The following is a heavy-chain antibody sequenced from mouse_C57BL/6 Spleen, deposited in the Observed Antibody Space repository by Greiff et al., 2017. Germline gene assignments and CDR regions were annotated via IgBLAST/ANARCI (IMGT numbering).Heavy chain of an antibody. V-gene: IGHV5-6*01. CDR3: ASLAGTGYFDV. J-gene: IGHJ1*03. Sequence: EVNVVESGGDLVKPGGSLKLSCAASGFTFSSYGMSWVRQTPDKRLEWVATISSGGSYTDYPDSVKGRFTISRDNAKNTLYLHMSSLKSEDTAMYYCASLAGTGYFDVWGTGTTVTVSS. CDR2: ISSGGSYT. CDR1: GFTFSSYG. D-gene: IGHD4-1*01.